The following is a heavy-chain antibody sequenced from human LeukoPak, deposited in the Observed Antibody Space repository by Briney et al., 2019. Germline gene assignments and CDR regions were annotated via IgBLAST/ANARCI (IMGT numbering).Heavy chain of an antibody. CDR3: AKYVGGTFDYWFDP. V-gene: IGHV3-23*01. J-gene: IGHJ5*02. CDR1: GLILKMYA. Sequence: PGGSLSLSCVASGLILKMYAMGWVRQAPGKGLEWVSSVSGSEGRTVYADSVKGRFIISRDNSKHTLYLQMNSLRAEDTADYYCAKYVGGTFDYWFDPGNQGTLVTGAS. CDR2: VSGSEGRT. D-gene: IGHD3-9*01.